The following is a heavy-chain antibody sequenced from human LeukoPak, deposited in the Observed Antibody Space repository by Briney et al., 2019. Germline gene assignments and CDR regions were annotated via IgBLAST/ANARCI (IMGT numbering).Heavy chain of an antibody. J-gene: IGHJ6*03. D-gene: IGHD2-15*01. V-gene: IGHV1-24*01. CDR1: GYTLTELS. Sequence: ASVKVSCKVSGYTLTELSMHWVRQAPGKGLEWMGGFDPEDGETIYAQKFQGRVTMTEDTSTDTAYMELSSLRSEDTAVYYCATGTSGVVVAATPYYYYYYMDVWGKGTTVTVSS. CDR3: ATGTSGVVVAATPYYYYYYMDV. CDR2: FDPEDGET.